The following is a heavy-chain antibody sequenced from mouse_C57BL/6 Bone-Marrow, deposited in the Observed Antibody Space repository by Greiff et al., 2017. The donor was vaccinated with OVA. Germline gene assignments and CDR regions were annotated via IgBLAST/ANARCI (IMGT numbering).Heavy chain of an antibody. V-gene: IGHV1-18*01. CDR3: ARSGDYGNYYAMDY. CDR1: GYTFTDYN. Sequence: VQLQQSGPELVKPGASVKIPCKASGYTFTDYNMDWVKQSHGKSLEWIGDINPNNGGTIYNQKFKGKATLTVDKSSSTAYMELRSLTSEDTAVYYCARSGDYGNYYAMDYWGQGTSVTVSS. D-gene: IGHD1-1*02. CDR2: INPNNGGT. J-gene: IGHJ4*01.